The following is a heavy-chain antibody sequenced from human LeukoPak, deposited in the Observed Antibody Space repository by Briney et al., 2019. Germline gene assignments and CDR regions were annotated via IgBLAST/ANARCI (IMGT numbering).Heavy chain of an antibody. D-gene: IGHD4-17*01. CDR1: RGSISSGSYY. V-gene: IGHV4-61*02. CDR3: ARDSEDGDDAFDI. Sequence: SQTLSLTCIVSRGSISSGSYYWSWLRQPAGKGLEWIGRIYTSGSTNYNPSLKSRVTISVDTSKNQFSLKLSSVTAADTAVYYCARDSEDGDDAFDIWGQGTMVTVST. CDR2: IYTSGST. J-gene: IGHJ3*02.